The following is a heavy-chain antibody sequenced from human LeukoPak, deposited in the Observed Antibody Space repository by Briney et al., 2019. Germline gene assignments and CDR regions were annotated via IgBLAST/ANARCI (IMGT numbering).Heavy chain of an antibody. Sequence: GGSLRLSRAASGSTFSSYSMNWVRQAPGKGLEWVSSISSSSSYIYYADSVKGRFTISRDNAKISLYLQMNSLRAEDTAVYYCARYGLAAFDIWGQGTMVTVSS. D-gene: IGHD6-19*01. CDR2: ISSSSSYI. CDR3: ARYGLAAFDI. V-gene: IGHV3-21*01. J-gene: IGHJ3*02. CDR1: GSTFSSYS.